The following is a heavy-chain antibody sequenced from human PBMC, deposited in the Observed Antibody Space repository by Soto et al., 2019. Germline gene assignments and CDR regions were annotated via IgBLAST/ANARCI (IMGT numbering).Heavy chain of an antibody. CDR3: ASPGIAVAGFDY. CDR1: GGTFSSYA. Sequence: SVKVSCKASGGTFSSYAISWVRQAPGQGLEWMGGIIPIFGTANYAQKFQGRVTITADESTSTAYMELSSLRSEDTAVYYCASPGIAVAGFDYWGQGTLVTVSS. J-gene: IGHJ4*02. CDR2: IIPIFGTA. V-gene: IGHV1-69*13. D-gene: IGHD6-19*01.